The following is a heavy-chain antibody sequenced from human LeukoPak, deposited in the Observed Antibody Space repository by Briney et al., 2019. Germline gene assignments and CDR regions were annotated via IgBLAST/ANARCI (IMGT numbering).Heavy chain of an antibody. V-gene: IGHV3-15*01. CDR3: TTEPGYELLLDY. J-gene: IGHJ4*02. CDR2: IKSKTDGGTT. CDR1: GFTFSNAW. D-gene: IGHD5-12*01. Sequence: PGGSLGLSCAASGFTFSNAWESWVRQAPGEGPELDGLIKSKTDGGTTDYAAPVKGRFTISRDDSKNTLYLQMNSLKTEDTAVYYCTTEPGYELLLDYWGQGTLVTVSS.